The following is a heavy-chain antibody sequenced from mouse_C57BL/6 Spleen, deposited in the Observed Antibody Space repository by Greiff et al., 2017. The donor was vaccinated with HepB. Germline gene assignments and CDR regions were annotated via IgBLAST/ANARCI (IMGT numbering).Heavy chain of an antibody. CDR1: GYTFTSYW. V-gene: IGHV1-52*01. D-gene: IGHD3-2*02. J-gene: IGHJ3*01. CDR3: AGEDSSGDVPAY. CDR2: IDPSDSET. Sequence: QVQLQQPGAELVRPGSSVKLSCKASGYTFTSYWMHWVKQRPIQGLEWIGNIDPSDSETHYNQKFKDKATLTVDKSSSTAYMQLSSLTSEDSAVYYCAGEDSSGDVPAYWGQGTLVTVSA.